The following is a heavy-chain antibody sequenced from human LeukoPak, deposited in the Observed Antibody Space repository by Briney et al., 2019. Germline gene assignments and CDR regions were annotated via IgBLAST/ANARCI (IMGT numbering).Heavy chain of an antibody. J-gene: IGHJ3*02. CDR3: ARDRLYYDSSGPGPRRAFDI. Sequence: SQTLSLTCTVSGGSISSGGYYWSWIRQHPGKGLEWIGYIYYSGSTYYNPSLKSRVTISVDTSKNQFSLKLSSVTAADTAVYYCARDRLYYDSSGPGPRRAFDIWGQGTMVTVSS. CDR1: GGSISSGGYY. D-gene: IGHD3-22*01. V-gene: IGHV4-31*03. CDR2: IYYSGST.